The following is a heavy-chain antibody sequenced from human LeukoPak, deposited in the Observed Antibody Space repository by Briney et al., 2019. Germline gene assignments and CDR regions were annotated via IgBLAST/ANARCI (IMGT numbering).Heavy chain of an antibody. CDR1: GFTFSSYS. CDR3: ARVGYSSSWFINWFDP. J-gene: IGHJ5*02. V-gene: IGHV3-21*01. CDR2: ISSSSSYI. D-gene: IGHD6-13*01. Sequence: GGSLRLSCAASGFTFSSYSMNWVRQAPGKGLEWVSSISSSSSYIYYADSVKGRFTISRDNAKNSLYLQMNSLRAEDTAVYYCARVGYSSSWFINWFDPWGQGTLVTVSS.